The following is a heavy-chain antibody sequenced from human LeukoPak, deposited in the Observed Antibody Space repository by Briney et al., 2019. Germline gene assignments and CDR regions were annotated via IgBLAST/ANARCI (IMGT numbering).Heavy chain of an antibody. CDR1: EFTFSNYW. CDR3: ARELLYCTYMICGIIDV. Sequence: PGGSLRLSCGVSEFTFSNYWMSWVRQAPGKGLEWVANIKQDGSEKYYVDSVKGRFTISRDNAKNSLYLQMNTLRAEDTAVYYCARELLYCTYMICGIIDVWGQGTTVTVSS. J-gene: IGHJ6*02. V-gene: IGHV3-7*01. D-gene: IGHD2-8*01. CDR2: IKQDGSEK.